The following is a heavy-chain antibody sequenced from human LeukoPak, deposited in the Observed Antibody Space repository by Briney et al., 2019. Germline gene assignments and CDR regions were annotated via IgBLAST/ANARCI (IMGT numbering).Heavy chain of an antibody. CDR2: IKRDGTEK. V-gene: IGHV3-7*01. D-gene: IGHD2-15*01. J-gene: IGHJ4*02. CDR3: ARGITAATSWYFDY. CDR1: GFIFSSYW. Sequence: GESLRLSCAASGFIFSSYWMGWVRQAPGKGLEWVANIKRDGTEKYYVDSMKGRFTISRDNAKNSLYLQMNSLGAEDTAVYYCARGITAATSWYFDYWGQGTLVTVSS.